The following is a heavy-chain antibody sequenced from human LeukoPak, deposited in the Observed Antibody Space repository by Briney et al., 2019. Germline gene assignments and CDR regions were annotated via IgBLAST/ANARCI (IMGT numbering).Heavy chain of an antibody. V-gene: IGHV3-7*01. CDR1: GFTFSDYW. D-gene: IGHD5-12*01. CDR3: ARGGGYRAYDYENFDY. Sequence: PGGSLRLSCAVSGFTFSDYWMSWVRQAPGKGLEWVANIKQDGSEKYYVDSVKGRFTISRDNAENSLYLQMNSLRAEDTAVYYCARGGGYRAYDYENFDYWGQGTLVTVSS. CDR2: IKQDGSEK. J-gene: IGHJ4*02.